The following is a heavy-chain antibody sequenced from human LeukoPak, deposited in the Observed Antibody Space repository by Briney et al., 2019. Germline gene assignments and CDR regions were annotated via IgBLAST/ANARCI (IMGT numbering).Heavy chain of an antibody. CDR1: GFTFSTYA. J-gene: IGHJ4*02. CDR2: ISGSGGST. CDR3: AKDDSVYRTTQPFDY. Sequence: GGSLRLSCAASGFTFSTYAMTWVRQAPGKGLEWVSTISGSGGSTYYADSVKGRFTISGDNSKNTLYLQVNSLRAEDTAVYYCAKDDSVYRTTQPFDYWGQGTLVTVSS. V-gene: IGHV3-23*01. D-gene: IGHD5-18*01.